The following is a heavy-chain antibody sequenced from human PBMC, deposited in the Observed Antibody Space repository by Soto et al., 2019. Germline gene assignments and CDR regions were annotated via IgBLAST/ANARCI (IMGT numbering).Heavy chain of an antibody. CDR1: GYSFTSYW. CDR2: IYPGDSDT. V-gene: IGHV5-51*01. CDR3: ARQGYTTMVRGVTYYYYYYMDV. J-gene: IGHJ6*03. Sequence: GGSLRLSCKGSGYSFTSYWIGWVRQMPGKGLEWMGIIYPGDSDTRYSPSFQGQVTISADKSISTAYLQWSSLKASDTAMYYCARQGYTTMVRGVTYYYYYYMDVWGKGTTVTVSS. D-gene: IGHD3-10*01.